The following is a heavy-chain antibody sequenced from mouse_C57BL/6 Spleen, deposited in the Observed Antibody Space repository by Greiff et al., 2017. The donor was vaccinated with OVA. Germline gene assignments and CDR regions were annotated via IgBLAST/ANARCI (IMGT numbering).Heavy chain of an antibody. CDR1: GFTFSDYG. J-gene: IGHJ3*01. D-gene: IGHD2-4*01. CDR2: ISSGSSTI. CDR3: ARGGDYSLFAY. V-gene: IGHV5-17*01. Sequence: EVKLMESGGGLVKPGGSLKLSCAASGFTFSDYGMHWVRQAPEKGLEWVAYISSGSSTIYYADTVKGRFTISRDNAKNTLFLQMTSLRSEDTAMYYCARGGDYSLFAYWGQGTLVTVSA.